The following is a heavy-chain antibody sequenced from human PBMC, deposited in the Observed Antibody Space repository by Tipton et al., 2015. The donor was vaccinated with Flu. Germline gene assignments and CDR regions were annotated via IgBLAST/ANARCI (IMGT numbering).Heavy chain of an antibody. CDR3: ARGRAASADFDY. Sequence: QLVQSGGGLIQPGESLRLSCVASGFTVSSNYMSWVRQAPGKGLEWVSVIYSGGITYYADSVNGRFTISRDSSKNTLYLQMNSLRAEDTAVYYCARGRAASADFDYWGQGTLVTVSS. V-gene: IGHV3-53*01. D-gene: IGHD6-13*01. J-gene: IGHJ4*02. CDR2: IYSGGIT. CDR1: GFTVSSNY.